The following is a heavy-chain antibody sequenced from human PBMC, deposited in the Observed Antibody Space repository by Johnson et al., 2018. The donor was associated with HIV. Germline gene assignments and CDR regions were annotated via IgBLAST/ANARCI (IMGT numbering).Heavy chain of an antibody. CDR1: GFTVSSSS. CDR3: VRDLGLIGPWGAFDI. CDR2: IYSGGST. D-gene: IGHD3-16*01. V-gene: IGHV3-66*01. Sequence: VQLVESGGGLVQPGGSLRLSCAEYGFTVSSSSMSWVRQAPGKGLEWVSVIYSGGSTYYANSVKGRFSISRDNSKNTLSLLMNSLREEDTAVYYCVRDLGLIGPWGAFDIWGQGTRVTVSS. J-gene: IGHJ3*02.